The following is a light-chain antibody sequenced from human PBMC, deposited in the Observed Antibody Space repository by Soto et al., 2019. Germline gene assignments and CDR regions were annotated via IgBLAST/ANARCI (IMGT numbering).Light chain of an antibody. Sequence: QSVLTQPPSVSGAPGQRDTISCTGSASNIGADYDAHWYQQLPGAAPQLLIYGNTNRPSGVPDRISGSKSGASAYLSITGLQAEDEADYYCQAYDRSLNGWVFGGGTKLTVL. CDR1: ASNIGADYD. V-gene: IGLV1-40*01. J-gene: IGLJ3*02. CDR2: GNT. CDR3: QAYDRSLNGWV.